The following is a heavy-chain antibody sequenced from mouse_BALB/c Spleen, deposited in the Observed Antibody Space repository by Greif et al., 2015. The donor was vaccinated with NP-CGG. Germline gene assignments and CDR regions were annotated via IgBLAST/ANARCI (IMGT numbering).Heavy chain of an antibody. D-gene: IGHD2-10*01. V-gene: IGHV5-17*02. CDR2: ISSGSSTI. CDR1: GFTFSSFG. CDR3: AREAYYGNSFDY. J-gene: IGHJ2*01. Sequence: EVKLMESGGGLVQPGGSRKLSCAASGFTFSSFGMHWVRQAPEKGLEWVAYISSGSSTIYYADTVKGRFTISRDNPKNTLFLQMTSLRSEDTAMYYCAREAYYGNSFDYWGQGTTLTVSS.